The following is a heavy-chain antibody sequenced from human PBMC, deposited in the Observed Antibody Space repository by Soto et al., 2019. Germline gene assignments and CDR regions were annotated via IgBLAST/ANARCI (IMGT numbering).Heavy chain of an antibody. CDR3: AAGIHDGVYYYYFMDV. CDR1: GGTFSSYA. CDR2: IIPIFGTA. V-gene: IGHV1-69*13. Sequence: ASVKVSCKASGGTFSSYAISWVRQAPGQGLEWMGGIIPIFGTANYAQKFQGRVTITADESTSTAYMELSSLRSEDTAVYYCAAGIHDGVYYYYFMDVWGQGTTVTVSS. J-gene: IGHJ6*03. D-gene: IGHD4-17*01.